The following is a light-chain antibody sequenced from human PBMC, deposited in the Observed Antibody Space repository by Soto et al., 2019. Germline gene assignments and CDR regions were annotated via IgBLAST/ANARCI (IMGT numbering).Light chain of an antibody. CDR2: EVS. CDR1: SSDVGAYNY. V-gene: IGLV2-14*01. J-gene: IGLJ3*02. Sequence: QSALTQPASVSGSPGQSITISCTGTSSDVGAYNYVSWYQQHPDKAPKLMIFEVSDRPSGVSNRFSGSNSGNTSSLTISGLQAEDEADYFCSSFTSNSTLLFGGGTKQTVL. CDR3: SSFTSNSTLL.